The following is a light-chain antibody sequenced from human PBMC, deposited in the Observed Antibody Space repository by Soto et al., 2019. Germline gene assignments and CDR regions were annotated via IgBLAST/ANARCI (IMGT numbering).Light chain of an antibody. CDR2: WAS. CDR3: QQFFHAPT. CDR1: QSVLFVSNNKNF. V-gene: IGKV4-1*01. Sequence: DIVMTQSPVSLAVSLGERATINCKSNQSVLFVSNNKNFLAWYQQKPGQPPKLFLNWASTRESEVPDRFIGGGSGTEFTLTISSLHAEDVAVYYCQQFFHAPTLGQGTKVDIK. J-gene: IGKJ1*01.